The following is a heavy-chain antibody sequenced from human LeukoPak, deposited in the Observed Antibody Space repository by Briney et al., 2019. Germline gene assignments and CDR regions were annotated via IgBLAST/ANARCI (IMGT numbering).Heavy chain of an antibody. CDR2: IYHSGST. D-gene: IGHD3-22*01. V-gene: IGHV4-38-2*02. Sequence: SETLSLTCTVSGYSISSGYYWGWIRQPPGKGLEWIGSIYHSGSTYYNPSLKSRVTISVDTSKNQFSLKLSSVAAADTAVYYCARGLREGYSVYWYFDLWGRGTLVTVSS. CDR3: ARGLREGYSVYWYFDL. J-gene: IGHJ2*01. CDR1: GYSISSGYY.